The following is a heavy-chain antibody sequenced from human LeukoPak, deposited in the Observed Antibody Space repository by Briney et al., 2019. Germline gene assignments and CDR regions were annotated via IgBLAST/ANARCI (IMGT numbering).Heavy chain of an antibody. V-gene: IGHV3-23*01. J-gene: IGHJ5*02. D-gene: IGHD6-13*01. CDR3: AKESAGNWFDP. CDR2: ISGSGGST. Sequence: GGSLRLSCAASGFTFSSYSMNWVRQAPGKGLEWASAISGSGGSTYYADSVKGRFTISRDNSKNTLYLQMNSLRAEDTAVYYCAKESAGNWFDPWGQGTLVTVSS. CDR1: GFTFSSYS.